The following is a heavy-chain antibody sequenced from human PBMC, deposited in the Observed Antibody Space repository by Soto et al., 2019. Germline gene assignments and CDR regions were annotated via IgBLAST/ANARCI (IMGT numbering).Heavy chain of an antibody. CDR2: INPSGGST. V-gene: IGHV1-46*03. Sequence: ASVKVSCKASGYTFTSYYMHWVRQAPGQGLEWIGIINPSGGSTSYAQKFQGRVTMTRDTSTSTVYMELSSLRSEDTAVYYCARGGDILTGYYKVLDYWGQGTLVTVSS. CDR1: GYTFTSYY. CDR3: ARGGDILTGYYKVLDY. J-gene: IGHJ4*02. D-gene: IGHD3-9*01.